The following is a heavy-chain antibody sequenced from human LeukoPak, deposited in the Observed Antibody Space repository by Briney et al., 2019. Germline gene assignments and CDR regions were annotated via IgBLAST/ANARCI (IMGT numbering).Heavy chain of an antibody. D-gene: IGHD3-10*01. CDR3: AKVLQMVREVTPFDY. CDR1: GFTFSSYG. Sequence: GGSLRLSCAASGFTFSSYGMHWVRQAPDKGLRWVASIRSDGINKYYADSVKGRFTISRDNSKNTLYPQMSSLGVEDTAVYYCAKVLQMVREVTPFDYWGQGTQVTVSS. V-gene: IGHV3-30*02. CDR2: IRSDGINK. J-gene: IGHJ4*02.